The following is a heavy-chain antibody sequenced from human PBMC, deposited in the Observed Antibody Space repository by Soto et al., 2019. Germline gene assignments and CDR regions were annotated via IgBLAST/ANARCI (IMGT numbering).Heavy chain of an antibody. CDR1: GFTFDDYA. Sequence: GGSLRLSCAASGFTFDDYAMHWVRQAPGKGLEWVSGISWNSGSIGYADSVKGRFTISRDNAKNSLYLQMNSLRAEDTALYYCAKAPRGWYNWNEMGFPDYWGQGTLVTVSS. CDR2: ISWNSGSI. V-gene: IGHV3-9*01. D-gene: IGHD1-20*01. J-gene: IGHJ4*02. CDR3: AKAPRGWYNWNEMGFPDY.